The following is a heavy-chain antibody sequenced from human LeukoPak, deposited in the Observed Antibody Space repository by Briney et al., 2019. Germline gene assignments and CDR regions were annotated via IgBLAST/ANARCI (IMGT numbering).Heavy chain of an antibody. D-gene: IGHD2-2*01. CDR3: ARDQWDCSSTSCHDY. CDR1: GFTFSSYS. J-gene: IGHJ4*02. V-gene: IGHV3-21*01. Sequence: GGSLRLSCAASGFTFSSYSMNWVRQAPGKGLEWVSSISSSSSYIYYADSVKGRFTISRDNAKNSLYLQVNSLRAEDTAVYYCARDQWDCSSTSCHDYWGQGTLVTVSS. CDR2: ISSSSSYI.